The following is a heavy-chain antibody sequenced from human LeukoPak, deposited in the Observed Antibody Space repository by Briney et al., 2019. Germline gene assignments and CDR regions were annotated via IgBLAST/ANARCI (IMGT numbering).Heavy chain of an antibody. V-gene: IGHV3-23*01. CDR1: GFTISAFA. Sequence: AGSLTLYCAASGFTISAFAMTRLPQAPGQGLVWVTTITDDSSNTSPTDSVKGRITFSRENSKNTLSLQLRSLRAEDTAVYYCAKDLSYTSGASDHWGQGTLVTVSS. J-gene: IGHJ4*02. CDR3: AKDLSYTSGASDH. CDR2: ITDDSSNT. D-gene: IGHD6-19*01.